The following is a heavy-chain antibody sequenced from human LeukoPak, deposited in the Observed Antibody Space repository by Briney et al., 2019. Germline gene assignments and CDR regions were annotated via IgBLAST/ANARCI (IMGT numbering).Heavy chain of an antibody. D-gene: IGHD3-16*01. CDR1: GGSISSYY. J-gene: IGHJ4*02. CDR2: IYYSGST. CDR3: ARGWGYFDY. V-gene: IGHV4-59*01. Sequence: SETLSLTCTVSGGSISSYYWSWIRQPPGKGLEWIGYIYYSGSTNYNPSLKSRVTISVDTSKNQFSLKLSSVTAADTAVYYCARGWGYFDYWGQGTLVTVSS.